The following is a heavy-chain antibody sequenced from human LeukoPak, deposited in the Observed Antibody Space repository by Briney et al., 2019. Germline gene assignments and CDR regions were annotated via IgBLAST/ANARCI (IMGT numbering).Heavy chain of an antibody. J-gene: IGHJ5*02. D-gene: IGHD2-2*01. Sequence: SVKVSCKASGGTFSSYAISWVRQAPGQGFEWMGGIIPIFGTANYAQKFQGRVTITTDESTSTAYMELSSLRSEDTAVYYCARDKDCSSTSCSGMFDPWGQGTLVTVSS. CDR1: GGTFSSYA. CDR2: IIPIFGTA. CDR3: ARDKDCSSTSCSGMFDP. V-gene: IGHV1-69*05.